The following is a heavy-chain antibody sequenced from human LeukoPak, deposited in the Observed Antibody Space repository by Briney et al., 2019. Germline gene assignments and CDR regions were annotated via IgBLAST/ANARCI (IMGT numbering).Heavy chain of an antibody. CDR1: GGSISSYY. CDR3: ARGPYTGYCSGGSCYSVARWFDP. Sequence: SETLSLTCTISGGSISSYYWGWIRQPPGKGLEWIGSIYHSGSTYYNPSLKSRVTISVDTSKNQFSLKLSSVTAADTAVYYCARGPYTGYCSGGSCYSVARWFDPWGQGTLVTVSS. J-gene: IGHJ5*02. CDR2: IYHSGST. V-gene: IGHV4-38-2*02. D-gene: IGHD2-15*01.